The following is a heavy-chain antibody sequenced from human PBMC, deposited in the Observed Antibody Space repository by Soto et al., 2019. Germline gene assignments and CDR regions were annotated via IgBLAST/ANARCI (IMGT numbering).Heavy chain of an antibody. CDR1: GGSISSSSYY. J-gene: IGHJ5*02. Sequence: QLQLQESGPGLVKPAETLSLTCTVSGGSISSSSYYWGWIRQPPGKGLEWIGSIYYSGSTYYNPSLKSRVTISVDTSKNQFSLKLSSVTAADTAVYYCARRSYYPYNWFDPWGQGTLVTVSS. CDR2: IYYSGST. CDR3: ARRSYYPYNWFDP. D-gene: IGHD3-10*01. V-gene: IGHV4-39*01.